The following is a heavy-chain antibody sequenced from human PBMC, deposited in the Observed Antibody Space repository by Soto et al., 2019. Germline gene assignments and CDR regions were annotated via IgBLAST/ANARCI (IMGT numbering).Heavy chain of an antibody. V-gene: IGHV3-7*01. CDR2: IKQDGSEK. CDR3: SRDEIDYYDSSGCDLDY. Sequence: GGSLRLSCAASGFTFSSYWMSWVRQAPGKGLEWVANIKQDGSEKYYVDSVKGRFTISRDNTKNSLYLQMNSLRAEDTAVYYCSRDEIDYYDSSGCDLDYWGQGTLVTVSS. CDR1: GFTFSSYW. D-gene: IGHD3-22*01. J-gene: IGHJ4*02.